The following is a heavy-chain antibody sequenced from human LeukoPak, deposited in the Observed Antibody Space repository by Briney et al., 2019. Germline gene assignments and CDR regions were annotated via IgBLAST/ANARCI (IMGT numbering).Heavy chain of an antibody. V-gene: IGHV3-48*04. Sequence: GGSLRLSCAASGFTFSNYWMTWVRRAPGKGLEWVSYISSSGSTIYYADSVKGRFTISRDNAKNSLYLQMNSLRAEDTAVYYCARTLYDILTGPFDYWGQGTLVTVSS. J-gene: IGHJ4*02. CDR2: ISSSGSTI. CDR1: GFTFSNYW. CDR3: ARTLYDILTGPFDY. D-gene: IGHD3-9*01.